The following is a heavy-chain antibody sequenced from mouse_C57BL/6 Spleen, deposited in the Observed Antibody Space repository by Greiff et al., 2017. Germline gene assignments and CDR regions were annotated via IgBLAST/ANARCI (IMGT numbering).Heavy chain of an antibody. Sequence: EVQLQQSGPELVKPGASVKISCKASGYSFTDYNMNWVKQSNGKSLEWIGVINPNYGTTSYNQKFKGKATLTVDQSSSTAYMQLNSLTSEDSAVYYCARSVFITTVVATFDWYFDVWGTGTTVTVSS. J-gene: IGHJ1*03. V-gene: IGHV1-39*01. D-gene: IGHD1-1*01. CDR3: ARSVFITTVVATFDWYFDV. CDR1: GYSFTDYN. CDR2: INPNYGTT.